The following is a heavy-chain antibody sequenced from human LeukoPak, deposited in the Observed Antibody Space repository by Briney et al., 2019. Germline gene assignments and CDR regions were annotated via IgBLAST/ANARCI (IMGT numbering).Heavy chain of an antibody. J-gene: IGHJ6*02. D-gene: IGHD6-13*01. CDR1: GFLVSTNY. CDR2: IYSGGST. CDR3: AGRAADTYYYGMDV. Sequence: GGSLRLSCAASGFLVSTNYMNWVRQAPGKGLEWVSVIYSGGSTYSADSVKGRFTISRDNSKNTLYLQMNSLRAEDTAVYYCAGRAADTYYYGMDVWGQGTTVTVSS. V-gene: IGHV3-53*01.